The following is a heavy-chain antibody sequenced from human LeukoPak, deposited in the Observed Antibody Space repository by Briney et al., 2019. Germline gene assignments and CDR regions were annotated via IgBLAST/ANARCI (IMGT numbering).Heavy chain of an antibody. Sequence: PGGSLRLSCAASGFTFSSYSMNWVRQAPGKGLEWVSSISSSSSYIYYADSVKGRFTISRDNAKNSLYPQMNSLRAEDTAVYYCAKCSGGSCLLGYWGQGTLVTVSS. CDR2: ISSSSSYI. J-gene: IGHJ4*02. CDR3: AKCSGGSCLLGY. V-gene: IGHV3-21*01. CDR1: GFTFSSYS. D-gene: IGHD2-15*01.